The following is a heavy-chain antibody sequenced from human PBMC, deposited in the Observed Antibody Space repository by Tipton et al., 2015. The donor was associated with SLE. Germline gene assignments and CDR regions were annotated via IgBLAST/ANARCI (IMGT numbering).Heavy chain of an antibody. CDR3: ARIVVEYGAVDI. CDR2: IYYSGST. Sequence: TLSLTCTVSGGSISSSSYYWGWIRQRPGKGLEWIGSIYYSGSTYYNPSLKSRVTISVDTSKNQFSLKLSSVTAADTAVYYCARIVVEYGAVDIWGQGTMVTVSS. D-gene: IGHD2-15*01. J-gene: IGHJ3*02. CDR1: GGSISSSSYY. V-gene: IGHV4-39*07.